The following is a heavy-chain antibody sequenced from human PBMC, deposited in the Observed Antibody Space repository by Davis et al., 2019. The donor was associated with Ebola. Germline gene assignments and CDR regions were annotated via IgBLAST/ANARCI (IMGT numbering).Heavy chain of an antibody. CDR3: AKYSGRALDY. V-gene: IGHV3-23*01. CDR1: GFTFGNYV. D-gene: IGHD1-26*01. J-gene: IGHJ4*02. Sequence: PGGSLRLSCAASGFTFGNYVMSWVRQVPGKGLEWVSGISASGGTTYDAASVKGRFTISRDNSNSTLFLQMNSLRAEDTAVYYCAKYSGRALDYWGQGNLVTVSS. CDR2: ISASGGTT.